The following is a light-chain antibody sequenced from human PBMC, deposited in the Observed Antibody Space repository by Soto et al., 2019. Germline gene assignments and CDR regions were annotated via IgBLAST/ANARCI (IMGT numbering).Light chain of an antibody. V-gene: IGLV2-11*01. J-gene: IGLJ2*01. CDR1: SSDVGSYNY. CDR3: CSYSGSDSLL. CDR2: DVS. Sequence: QSALTQPRSVSGSPGESVTISCSGTSSDVGSYNYVSWYQQYPGKAPKVMIYDVSERPSEVPVRFSGSKSGNTASLTISGLQAEDEAEYFCCSYSGSDSLLFGGATKLTVL.